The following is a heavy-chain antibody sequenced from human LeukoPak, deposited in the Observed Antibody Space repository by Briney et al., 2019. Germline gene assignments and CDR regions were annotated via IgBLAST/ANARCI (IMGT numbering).Heavy chain of an antibody. CDR2: INTNTGNP. J-gene: IGHJ4*02. Sequence: GASVKVSCKASGYNFTTYAMNWVRQAPGQGLEWVGWINTNTGNPTYALGFTGRFVFSWDTSVSTAYLQISSLKADDAAVYYCAREPLHIVARDFDYWGQGTLVTVSS. V-gene: IGHV7-4-1*02. D-gene: IGHD5-12*01. CDR3: AREPLHIVARDFDY. CDR1: GYNFTTYA.